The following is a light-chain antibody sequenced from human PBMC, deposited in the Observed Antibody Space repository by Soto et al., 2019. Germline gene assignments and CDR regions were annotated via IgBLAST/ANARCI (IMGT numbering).Light chain of an antibody. CDR3: QQFGSSPGFT. Sequence: EIVLTQSPGTLSLSPGERATLSCRASQSINSRYFAWYQQKPGQAPRLLIYGASSRATGIPDRFSGSGSGTYFTFTISRLEPEDFAVYYCQQFGSSPGFTFGPGTKVDIK. CDR2: GAS. V-gene: IGKV3-20*01. CDR1: QSINSRY. J-gene: IGKJ3*01.